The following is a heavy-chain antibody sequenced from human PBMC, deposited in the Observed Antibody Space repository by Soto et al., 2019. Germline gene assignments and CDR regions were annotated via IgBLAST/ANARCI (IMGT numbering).Heavy chain of an antibody. J-gene: IGHJ6*03. CDR1: GGSFGGYY. D-gene: IGHD2-2*01. CDR3: ARPNKGYCSSTSCYDYYYYYMDV. V-gene: IGHV4-34*01. CDR2: INHSGST. Sequence: SETLSLTCAVYGGSFGGYYWSWIRQPPGKGLEWIGEINHSGSTNYNPSLKSRVTISVDTSKNQFSLELSSVTAADTAVYYCARPNKGYCSSTSCYDYYYYYMDVWGKGTTVTVSS.